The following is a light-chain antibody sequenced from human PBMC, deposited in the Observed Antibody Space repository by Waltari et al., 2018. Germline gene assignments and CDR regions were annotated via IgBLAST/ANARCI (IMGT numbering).Light chain of an antibody. Sequence: DIQLTQSPSFLSASVGDRVTITCRASQGISSYLAWYQQQPWKAPKLLIYAASTLQSGVPSRFSCSGSGTEFSLTISSLQPEDCATYYCQQLNSYPRTFGKGTKGESK. CDR3: QQLNSYPRT. CDR1: QGISSY. V-gene: IGKV1-9*01. J-gene: IGKJ1*01. CDR2: AAS.